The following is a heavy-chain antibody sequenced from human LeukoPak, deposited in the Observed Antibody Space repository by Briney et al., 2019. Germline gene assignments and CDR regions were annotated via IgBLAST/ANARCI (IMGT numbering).Heavy chain of an antibody. CDR1: GGSIRTYY. CDR3: ARVHEGSSGWYRVIDY. CDR2: ISYSGST. J-gene: IGHJ4*02. D-gene: IGHD6-19*01. V-gene: IGHV4-59*01. Sequence: SETLSLTCIVSGGSIRTYYWSWIRQPPRKGLEWIGYISYSGSTNYNPSLKSRVPISVDTFKNHFSLKLRSVTAADTAVYYCARVHEGSSGWYRVIDYWGQGTLVTVSS.